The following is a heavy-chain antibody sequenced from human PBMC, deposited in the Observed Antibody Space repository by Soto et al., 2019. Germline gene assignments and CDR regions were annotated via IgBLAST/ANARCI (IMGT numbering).Heavy chain of an antibody. CDR3: ARPYRPDGYNPRYGMDV. Sequence: ESGGGVVQPGRSLRLSCAASGFTFSSYAMHWVRQAPGKGLEWVAVISYDGSNKYYADSVKGRFTISRDNSKNTLYLQMNSLRAEDTAVYYCARPYRPDGYNPRYGMDVWGQGTTVTVSS. V-gene: IGHV3-30-3*01. CDR2: ISYDGSNK. CDR1: GFTFSSYA. J-gene: IGHJ6*02. D-gene: IGHD5-12*01.